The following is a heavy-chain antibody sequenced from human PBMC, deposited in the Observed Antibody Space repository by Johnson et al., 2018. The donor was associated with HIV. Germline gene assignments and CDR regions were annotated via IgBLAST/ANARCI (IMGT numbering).Heavy chain of an antibody. J-gene: IGHJ3*02. V-gene: IGHV3-48*04. CDR1: GFTFDDYG. CDR3: ARRVEGRRSANDAFDI. D-gene: IGHD1-1*01. Sequence: EKLVESGGGVVRPGGSLRLSCAASGFTFDDYGMSWVRQAPGKGLEWVSYISSSGSTIYYADSVKGRFTISRDNAKNALYMQRNSLRAEDTAVYYCARRVEGRRSANDAFDIWGQGTMVTVSS. CDR2: ISSSGSTI.